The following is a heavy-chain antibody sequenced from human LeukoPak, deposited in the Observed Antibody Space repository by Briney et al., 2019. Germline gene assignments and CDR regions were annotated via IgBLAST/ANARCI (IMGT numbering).Heavy chain of an antibody. V-gene: IGHV4-34*01. Sequence: SETLSLTCAVYGGSFSGYYWSWIRQPPGKGLEWIGEINHSGSTNYNPSLKSRVTISVDTSKNQFSLKLSSVTAADTAVYYCARHSRTYYDFDYWGQGTLVTVSS. CDR3: ARHSRTYYDFDY. CDR1: GGSFSGYY. CDR2: INHSGST. D-gene: IGHD1-26*01. J-gene: IGHJ4*02.